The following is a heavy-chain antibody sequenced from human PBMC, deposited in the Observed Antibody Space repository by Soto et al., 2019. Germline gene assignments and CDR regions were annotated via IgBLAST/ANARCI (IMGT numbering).Heavy chain of an antibody. D-gene: IGHD2-15*01. CDR3: ARYCSGGSCSHPASFDY. V-gene: IGHV4-34*01. J-gene: IGHJ4*02. CDR2: INHSGGT. CDR1: GGSFSGYY. Sequence: SETLSLTCAVYGGSFSGYYWSWIRQPPGKGLEWIGEINHSGGTNYNPSLKSRVTISVDTSKNQFSLKLSSVTAADTAVYYCARYCSGGSCSHPASFDYWGQGTLVTVSS.